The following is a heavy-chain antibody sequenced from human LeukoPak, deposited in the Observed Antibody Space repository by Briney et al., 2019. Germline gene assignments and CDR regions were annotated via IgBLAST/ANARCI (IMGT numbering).Heavy chain of an antibody. CDR3: ATLGEYYDSSGYYYN. V-gene: IGHV4-4*02. D-gene: IGHD3-22*01. CDR2: IYGSGNT. J-gene: IGHJ4*02. Sequence: SETLSLTCTVSSGAISTSHWLSWVRQPPGKGLEWIGEIYGSGNTNYNPSLKSRVTMSVDKTRIHLSLKLHSVTAADTAVYYCATLGEYYDSSGYYYNWGQGTLVTVSS. CDR1: SGAISTSHW.